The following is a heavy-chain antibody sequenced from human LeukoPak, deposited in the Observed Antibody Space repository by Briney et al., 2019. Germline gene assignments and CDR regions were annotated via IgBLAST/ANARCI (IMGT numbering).Heavy chain of an antibody. D-gene: IGHD5-18*01. Sequence: GGSLRLSCAASGFTFSSYAMHWVRQAPGKGLEWVAVISYDGSNKYYADSVKGRFTISRDNSKNTLYLQMNSLRAEDTAVYYCARDGVDTAMVDYWGQGTLVTVFS. CDR2: ISYDGSNK. CDR1: GFTFSSYA. V-gene: IGHV3-30-3*01. CDR3: ARDGVDTAMVDY. J-gene: IGHJ4*02.